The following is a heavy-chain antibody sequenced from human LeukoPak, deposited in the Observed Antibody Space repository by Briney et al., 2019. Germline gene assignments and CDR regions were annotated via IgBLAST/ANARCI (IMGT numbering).Heavy chain of an antibody. J-gene: IGHJ6*02. Sequence: GASVKVSCKASGYTFTSYGISWVRQAPGQGLEWMGWISAYNGNTNYAQKLQDRVTMTIDTSTSTAYMELRSLRSDDTAVYYCARAVSASSPRGQPLPSPGYYYYGMDVWGQGTTVTVSS. D-gene: IGHD2/OR15-2a*01. CDR3: ARAVSASSPRGQPLPSPGYYYYGMDV. CDR2: ISAYNGNT. V-gene: IGHV1-18*01. CDR1: GYTFTSYG.